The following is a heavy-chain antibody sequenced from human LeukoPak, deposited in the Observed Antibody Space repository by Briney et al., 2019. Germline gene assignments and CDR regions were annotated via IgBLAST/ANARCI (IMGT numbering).Heavy chain of an antibody. Sequence: GGSLRLSCAASGFTLSSYAMSWVRQAPGKGMEWVSGISGGADTTYYADSVKGRFSISRDNSKNTLYLQMNSLRAEDTAVYYCAKILPDTVTADYWGQGTLVTVSS. D-gene: IGHD4-11*01. V-gene: IGHV3-23*01. CDR2: ISGGADTT. J-gene: IGHJ4*02. CDR3: AKILPDTVTADY. CDR1: GFTLSSYA.